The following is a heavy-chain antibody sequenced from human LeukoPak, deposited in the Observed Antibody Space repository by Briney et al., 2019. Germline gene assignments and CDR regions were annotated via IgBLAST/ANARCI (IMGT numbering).Heavy chain of an antibody. J-gene: IGHJ3*02. Sequence: GGSLRLSCAASGFTFSTYAMHWVRQAPGKGLEWVALISYDESNRYYADSVKGRVTISRDNAKNSLYLQMNSLRAEDTALYYCAKDIQDIVVVPAAIGNAFDIWGQGTMVTVSS. V-gene: IGHV3-30*18. CDR3: AKDIQDIVVVPAAIGNAFDI. CDR2: ISYDESNR. D-gene: IGHD2-2*02. CDR1: GFTFSTYA.